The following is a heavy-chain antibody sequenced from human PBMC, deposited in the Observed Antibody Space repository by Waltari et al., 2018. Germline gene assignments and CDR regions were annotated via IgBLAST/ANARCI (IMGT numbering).Heavy chain of an antibody. Sequence: QVQLVQSGAEVKKPGASVKVSSRASGYTFTVYYTHWVRQAPGQGLEWMGRINPNSGGTNYAQKFQGRVTMTRDTSISTAYMELSRLRSDDTAVYYCARDVEVAFDIWGQGTMVTVSS. CDR2: INPNSGGT. V-gene: IGHV1-2*06. D-gene: IGHD2-15*01. J-gene: IGHJ3*02. CDR1: GYTFTVYY. CDR3: ARDVEVAFDI.